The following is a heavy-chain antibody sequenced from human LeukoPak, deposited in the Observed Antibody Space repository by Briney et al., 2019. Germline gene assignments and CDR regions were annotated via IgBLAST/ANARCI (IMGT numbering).Heavy chain of an antibody. CDR3: ARDPSPITFGGVIAF. CDR2: ISSNGGST. D-gene: IGHD3-16*02. V-gene: IGHV3-64*01. Sequence: GGSLRLSCGASGFTFSSYAMHWVRQAPGKGLEYVSAISSNGGSTYYANSVKGRFTISRDNSKNTLYLQMGSLRAEDMAVYYCARDPSPITFGGVIAFWGQGTTVTVSS. CDR1: GFTFSSYA. J-gene: IGHJ6*02.